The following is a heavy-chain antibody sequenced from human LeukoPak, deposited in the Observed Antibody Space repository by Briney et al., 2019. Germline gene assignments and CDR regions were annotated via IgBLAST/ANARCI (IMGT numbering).Heavy chain of an antibody. CDR3: APRYSGSYYFTY. D-gene: IGHD1-26*01. J-gene: IGHJ4*02. CDR1: GFTFSSYA. V-gene: IGHV3-23*01. Sequence: GGSLRLSCAASGFTFSSYAMSWVRQAPGKGLEWVSAISGSGDSTYNADSVKGRFTISRDNSKNTLYLQMNSLRAEDTAIYYCAPRYSGSYYFTYWGQGTLVTVSS. CDR2: ISGSGDST.